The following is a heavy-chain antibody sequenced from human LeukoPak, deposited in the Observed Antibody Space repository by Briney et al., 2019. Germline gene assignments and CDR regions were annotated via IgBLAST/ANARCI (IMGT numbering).Heavy chain of an antibody. CDR3: ARPRVVGAHDAFDI. CDR1: GLTFSSYE. V-gene: IGHV3-48*03. J-gene: IGHJ3*02. D-gene: IGHD1-26*01. CDR2: ISSSGSSGSTK. Sequence: GGSLRLSCAASGLTFSSYEMNWVRQAPGKGLKGVSYISSSGSSGSTKYYADSVKGRFTISRDNAKNSLYLQMNSLRAEDTAVYYCARPRVVGAHDAFDIWGQGTMVTVSS.